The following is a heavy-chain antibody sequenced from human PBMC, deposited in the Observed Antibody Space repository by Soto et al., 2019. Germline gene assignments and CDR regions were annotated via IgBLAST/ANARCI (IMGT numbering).Heavy chain of an antibody. D-gene: IGHD6-13*01. V-gene: IGHV4-61*08. CDR3: ARDSLSSTFSP. J-gene: IGHJ4*02. CDR1: GGSISSGGYY. CDR2: IYYSGST. Sequence: PSETLSLTCTVSGGSISSGGYYWSWIRQPPGKGLEWIGYIYYSGSTNYNPSLKSRVTISLDTSKNQFSLKLSSVTAADTAVYYCARDSLSSTFSPGGQGTLVTVSS.